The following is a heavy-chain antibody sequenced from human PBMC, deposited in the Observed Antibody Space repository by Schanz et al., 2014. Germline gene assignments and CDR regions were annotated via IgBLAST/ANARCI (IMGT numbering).Heavy chain of an antibody. CDR3: ARHGGIPYYPMDV. D-gene: IGHD3-16*01. Sequence: QVQLQESGPGLVKPSQTLSLTCTVSGGSISSGSYYWSWIRQPAGKGLEWIGRIYTSGSTNYNPSIKGGLPKSVDSSKNHSPRKQSSVTAADTAVYYCARHGGIPYYPMDVWGQGTTVTVSS. CDR2: IYTSGST. CDR1: GGSISSGSYY. V-gene: IGHV4-61*02. J-gene: IGHJ6*02.